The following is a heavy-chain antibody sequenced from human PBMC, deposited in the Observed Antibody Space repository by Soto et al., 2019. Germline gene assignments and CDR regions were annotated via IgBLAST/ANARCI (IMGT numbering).Heavy chain of an antibody. CDR2: TRNKANSYTT. D-gene: IGHD5-12*01. Sequence: GGSLRLSCAASGFTFSDHYMDWVRQAPGKGLEWVGRTRNKANSYTTEYAASVKGRFTISRDDSKNSLYLQMNSLKNEDTAVYYCARVRDGYNHDAFDIWGQGTMVTVSS. CDR3: ARVRDGYNHDAFDI. CDR1: GFTFSDHY. J-gene: IGHJ3*02. V-gene: IGHV3-72*01.